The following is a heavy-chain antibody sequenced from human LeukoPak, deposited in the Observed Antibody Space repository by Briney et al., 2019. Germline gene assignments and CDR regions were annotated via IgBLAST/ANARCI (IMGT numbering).Heavy chain of an antibody. CDR2: ITGSGGST. V-gene: IGHV3-23*01. Sequence: PGGSLRLSCAASGFTFKSYGMTWVRQVPGRGLEWVSSITGSGGSTKYADSVNGRFTISRDNSKNTLSLQMTGLRVEDTAVYYCARKVAVAMDLDYWGQGTLVTVSS. D-gene: IGHD5-18*01. CDR1: GFTFKSYG. J-gene: IGHJ4*02. CDR3: ARKVAVAMDLDY.